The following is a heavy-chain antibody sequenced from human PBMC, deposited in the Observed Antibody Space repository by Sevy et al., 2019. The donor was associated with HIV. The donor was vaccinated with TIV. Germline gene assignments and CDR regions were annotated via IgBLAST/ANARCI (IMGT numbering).Heavy chain of an antibody. CDR2: ISNGGERT. V-gene: IGHV3-23*01. J-gene: IGHJ4*02. CDR1: GFTFNTYA. CDR3: AKSLYDSTGYYPFLDY. D-gene: IGHD3-22*01. Sequence: GGSLRLCCEASGFTFNTYAMNWVRQAPGKGLEWVSGISNGGERTDYTDSVKGRVTISRDNFKNTLFLKLNSLRADDTAVYYCAKSLYDSTGYYPFLDYWGQGTPVTVSS.